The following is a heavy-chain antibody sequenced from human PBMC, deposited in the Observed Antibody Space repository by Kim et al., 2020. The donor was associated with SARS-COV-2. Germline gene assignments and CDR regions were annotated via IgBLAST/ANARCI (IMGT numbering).Heavy chain of an antibody. V-gene: IGHV3-11*01. Sequence: GSSTEYADSVNGRLTISRDNAKKSLSLPMNRLTPEDTAVYYCVREPASWGQGTLVTVSS. J-gene: IGHJ5*02. CDR3: VREPAS. CDR2: GSST.